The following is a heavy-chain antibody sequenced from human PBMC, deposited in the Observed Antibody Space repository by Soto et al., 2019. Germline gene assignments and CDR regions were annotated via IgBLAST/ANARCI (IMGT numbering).Heavy chain of an antibody. V-gene: IGHV4-38-2*02. J-gene: IGHJ6*02. CDR3: ARDSGYYDFWSGYYSDYYYYGMDV. CDR2: IYHSGST. CDR1: GYSISSGYY. D-gene: IGHD3-3*01. Sequence: PSETLSLTCAVSGYSISSGYYWGWIRQPPGKGLEWIGSIYHSGSTYYNPSPKSRVTISVDTSKNQFSLKLSSVTAADTAVYYCARDSGYYDFWSGYYSDYYYYGMDVWGQGTTVTVSS.